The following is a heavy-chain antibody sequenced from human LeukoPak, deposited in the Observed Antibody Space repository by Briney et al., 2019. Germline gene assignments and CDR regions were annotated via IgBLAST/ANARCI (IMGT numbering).Heavy chain of an antibody. D-gene: IGHD2-2*01. CDR3: ARGTPFDY. CDR1: GFTFSSYE. CDR2: NSSSGSTI. V-gene: IGHV3-48*03. J-gene: IGHJ4*02. Sequence: GGSLRLSCAASGFTFSSYEMNWVRQAPGKGLEWVSYNSSSGSTIYYADSVKGRFTISRDNAKNSLYLQMNSLRAEDTAVYYCARGTPFDYWGQGTLVTVSS.